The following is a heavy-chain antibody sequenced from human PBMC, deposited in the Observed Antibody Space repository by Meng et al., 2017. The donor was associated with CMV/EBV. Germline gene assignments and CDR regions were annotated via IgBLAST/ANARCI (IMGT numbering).Heavy chain of an antibody. CDR2: IGTAGDT. J-gene: IGHJ6*02. Sequence: GESLKISCAASGFTFSSYDMHWVRQATGKGLEWVSAIGTAGDTYYPGSVKGRFTISRENAKNSLYLQMNSLRAEDTAVYYCAREDYYYYYGMDVWGQGTTVTVSS. CDR3: AREDYYYYYGMDV. V-gene: IGHV3-13*01. CDR1: GFTFSSYD.